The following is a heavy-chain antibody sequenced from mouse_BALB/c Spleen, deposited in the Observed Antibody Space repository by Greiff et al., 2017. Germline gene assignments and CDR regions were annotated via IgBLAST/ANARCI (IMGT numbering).Heavy chain of an antibody. J-gene: IGHJ3*01. V-gene: IGHV5-9-3*01. Sequence: EVQVVESGGGLVKPGGSLKLSCAASGFTFSSYAMSWVRQTPEKRLEWVATISSGGSYTYYPDSVKGRFTISRDNAKNTLYLQMSSLRSEDTAMYYCARRAYWGQGTLVTVSA. CDR2: ISSGGSYT. CDR3: ARRAY. CDR1: GFTFSSYA.